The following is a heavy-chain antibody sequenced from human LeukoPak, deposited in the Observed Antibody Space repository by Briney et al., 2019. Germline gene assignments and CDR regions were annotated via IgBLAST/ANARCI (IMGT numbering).Heavy chain of an antibody. V-gene: IGHV3-30*04. J-gene: IGHJ5*02. CDR1: GVTFSNYA. CDR3: ARLGDSSP. CDR2: ISYDGSNK. Sequence: GRSLRLSCAASGVTFSNYAMHWVRQAPGKGLEWVAVISYDGSNKYYTDSVKGRFTISRDNSKNTLYLQMNSLRAEDTAVYYCARLGDSSPWGQGTLVTVSS. D-gene: IGHD3-16*01.